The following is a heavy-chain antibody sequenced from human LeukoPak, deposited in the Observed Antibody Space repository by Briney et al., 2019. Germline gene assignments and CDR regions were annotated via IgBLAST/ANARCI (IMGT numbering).Heavy chain of an antibody. J-gene: IGHJ4*02. Sequence: GGSLRLSCVASGFTVSNKYMSWVRQAPGKGLEWVSVLYNAGSTYYADSVKGRFTISRDNSKNTLYLQMYSLRAEDTAVYYCARAGTYYYDSSGWYYFDSWGQGTLVTVSS. CDR1: GFTVSNKY. CDR2: LYNAGST. D-gene: IGHD3-22*01. V-gene: IGHV3-53*01. CDR3: ARAGTYYYDSSGWYYFDS.